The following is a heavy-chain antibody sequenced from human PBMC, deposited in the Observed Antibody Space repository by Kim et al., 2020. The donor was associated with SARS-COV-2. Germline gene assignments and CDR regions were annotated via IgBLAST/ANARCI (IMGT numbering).Heavy chain of an antibody. CDR1: RFSFSSYA. Sequence: GGSLRLSCAASRFSFSSYAMSWVRQAPGKGLEWVAAMSGGGENTYYADSVKGRFTISRDNSRDTLYLQMNRLRVEHTARYYCTKVWGSKDVIVGLEYKNEAFDIWGQGTTV. D-gene: IGHD2-15*01. V-gene: IGHV3-23*01. CDR2: MSGGGENT. CDR3: TKVWGSKDVIVGLEYKNEAFDI. J-gene: IGHJ3*02.